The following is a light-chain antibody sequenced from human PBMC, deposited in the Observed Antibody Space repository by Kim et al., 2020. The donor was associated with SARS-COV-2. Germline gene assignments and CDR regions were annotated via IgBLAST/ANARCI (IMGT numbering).Light chain of an antibody. CDR2: AAS. J-gene: IGKJ1*01. V-gene: IGKV1-39*01. Sequence: DIQMTQSPSSLSASVGDRVTITCRASQSISSYLNWYQQKPGKAPKLLIYAASSLQSGVPSRFSGSGSGTDFTLTISSLQPEDFATYYCQQSYSTLWTFGQGTKVCIK. CDR3: QQSYSTLWT. CDR1: QSISSY.